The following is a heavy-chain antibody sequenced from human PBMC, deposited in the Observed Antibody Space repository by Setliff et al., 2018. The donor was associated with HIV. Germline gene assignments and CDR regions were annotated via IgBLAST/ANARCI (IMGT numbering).Heavy chain of an antibody. D-gene: IGHD4-17*01. V-gene: IGHV4-4*02. CDR1: GGSISSANW. CDR3: ARRFGYGDYAPFDY. Sequence: PSETLSLTCNVSGGSISSANWWSWVRQPPGKGLEWIGEIYHSGSTTYNPSLRSRVAISIDKSKNQFSLNLTSVTAADTAVYYCARRFGYGDYAPFDYWGPGTLVTVSS. J-gene: IGHJ4*02. CDR2: IYHSGST.